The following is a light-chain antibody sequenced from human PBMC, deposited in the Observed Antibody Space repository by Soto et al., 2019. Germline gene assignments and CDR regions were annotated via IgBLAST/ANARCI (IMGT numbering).Light chain of an antibody. Sequence: LSCRAAQSVSPYLAWYQVKPGQAPRLLIYDASSRATGVPARFSGSGSGTDFSLTISSLEPEDFAVYYCQHRTNWAPITLGQGTRLEIK. V-gene: IGKV3-11*01. CDR3: QHRTNWAPIT. CDR1: QSVSPY. J-gene: IGKJ5*01. CDR2: DAS.